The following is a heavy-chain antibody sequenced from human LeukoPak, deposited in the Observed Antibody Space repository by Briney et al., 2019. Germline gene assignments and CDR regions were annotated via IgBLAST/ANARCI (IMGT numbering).Heavy chain of an antibody. V-gene: IGHV4-59*01. J-gene: IGHJ5*02. D-gene: IGHD3-3*01. CDR1: GGSIGSYY. CDR2: IYYSGST. CDR3: ATAHSYYDFWSGYYSTPNWFDP. Sequence: SETLSLTCTVSGGSIGSYYWSWIRQPPGKGLEWIGYIYYSGSTNYNPSLKSRVTISVDTSKNQFSLKLSSVTAADTAVYYCATAHSYYDFWSGYYSTPNWFDPWGQGTLVTVSS.